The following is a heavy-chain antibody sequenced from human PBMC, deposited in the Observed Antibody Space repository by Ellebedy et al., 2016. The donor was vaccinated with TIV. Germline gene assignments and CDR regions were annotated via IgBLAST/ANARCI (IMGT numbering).Heavy chain of an antibody. CDR3: ARGPLTPSRGMDV. V-gene: IGHV3-30*02. J-gene: IGHJ6*02. CDR1: GFTFSSYG. D-gene: IGHD4-23*01. Sequence: PGGSLRLSCAASGFTFSSYGMHWVRQAPGKGLEWVAFIRYDGSNKYYADSVKGRFTISRDNSKNTLYLQMNSLRAEDTAVYYCARGPLTPSRGMDVWGQGTTVTVSS. CDR2: IRYDGSNK.